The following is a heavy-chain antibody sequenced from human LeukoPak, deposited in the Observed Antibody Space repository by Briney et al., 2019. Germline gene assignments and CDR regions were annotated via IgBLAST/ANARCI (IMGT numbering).Heavy chain of an antibody. D-gene: IGHD3-22*01. J-gene: IGHJ4*02. CDR1: GFTFDDYA. Sequence: GGSLRLSCAASGFTFDDYAMHWVRQAPGKGLEWVSGISWNSDRIGYADSVEGRFTISRDNAKNSLYLQMNSLRAEDTAVYYCARGPDNYYDTPSDCWGQGTLVTVSS. CDR2: ISWNSDRI. V-gene: IGHV3-9*01. CDR3: ARGPDNYYDTPSDC.